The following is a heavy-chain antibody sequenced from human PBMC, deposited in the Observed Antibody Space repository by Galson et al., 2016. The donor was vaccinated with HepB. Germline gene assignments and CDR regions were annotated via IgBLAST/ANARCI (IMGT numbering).Heavy chain of an antibody. Sequence: SLRLSCAASGFIFSDYYMNWVRQAPGKGLEWVSGTSGSGGSTYYADSVKGRLTISRDNSKNTLYLQMNSLRAEDTAVYYCAKTTVNTGYYGMDVWGQGTTVTVSS. V-gene: IGHV3-23*01. D-gene: IGHD5-18*01. CDR2: TSGSGGST. CDR1: GFIFSDYY. J-gene: IGHJ6*02. CDR3: AKTTVNTGYYGMDV.